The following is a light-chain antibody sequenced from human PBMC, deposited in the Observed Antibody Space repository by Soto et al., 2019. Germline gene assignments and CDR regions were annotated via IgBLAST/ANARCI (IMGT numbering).Light chain of an antibody. J-gene: IGKJ5*01. CDR2: GAS. CDR3: QQYGRSPIT. V-gene: IGKV3-20*01. CDR1: QSVSTRS. Sequence: EIVLTQSPGTLSLFPGERATLSCRVSQSVSTRSLAWYQQKPGQAPMLLIYGASNRATGIPDRFSGSWSGTDGSITISRLEPEDFAVYDGQQYGRSPITFGQGTRLEIK.